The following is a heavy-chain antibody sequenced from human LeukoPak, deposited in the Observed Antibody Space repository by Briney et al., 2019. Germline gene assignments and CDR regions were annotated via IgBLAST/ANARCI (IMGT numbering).Heavy chain of an antibody. J-gene: IGHJ4*02. CDR3: ARPLDYYDSSGYGY. CDR2: IYYSGST. CDR1: GGSISSYY. D-gene: IGHD3-22*01. V-gene: IGHV4-59*08. Sequence: SETLSLTCTVSGGSISSYYWSWIRQPPGKGLEWIGYIYYSGSTNYNPSLKSRVTISVDTSKNQFSLKLSSVTAADTAVYYCARPLDYYDSSGYGYWGQGTLVTVSS.